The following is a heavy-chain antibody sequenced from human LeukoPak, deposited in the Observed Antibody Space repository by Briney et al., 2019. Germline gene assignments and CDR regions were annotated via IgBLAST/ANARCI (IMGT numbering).Heavy chain of an antibody. CDR3: ARSSESRYFGWLLPFDY. Sequence: SVKVSCKASGGTFSSYAISWVRQAPGQGLEWMGGIIPIFGTANYAQKFQGRVTITADESTSTAYMELSSLRSEDTAVYYCARSSESRYFGWLLPFDYWGQGTLVTVSS. CDR1: GGTFSSYA. CDR2: IIPIFGTA. D-gene: IGHD3-9*01. J-gene: IGHJ4*02. V-gene: IGHV1-69*13.